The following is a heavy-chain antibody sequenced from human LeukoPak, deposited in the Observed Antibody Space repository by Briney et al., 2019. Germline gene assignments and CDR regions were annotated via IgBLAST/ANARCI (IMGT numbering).Heavy chain of an antibody. CDR3: AKGTYDFWSGYYYFDY. J-gene: IGHJ4*02. CDR2: INSDGSST. CDR1: GFTFSSYW. V-gene: IGHV3-74*01. Sequence: PGGSLRLSCAASGFTFSSYWMHWVRQAPGKGLVWVSRINSDGSSTSYADSVKGRFTISRDNSKNTLYLQMNSLRAEDTAVYYCAKGTYDFWSGYYYFDYWGQGTLVTVSS. D-gene: IGHD3-3*01.